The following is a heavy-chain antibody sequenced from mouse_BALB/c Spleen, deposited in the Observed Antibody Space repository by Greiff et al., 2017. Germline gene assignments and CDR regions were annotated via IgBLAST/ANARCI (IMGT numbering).Heavy chain of an antibody. D-gene: IGHD3-2*01. CDR2: ISSGGSYT. Sequence: EVQLVESGGDLVKPGGSLKLSCAASGFTFSSYGMSWVRQTPDKRLEWVATISSGGSYTYYPDSVKGRFTISRDNAKNTLYLQMSSLKSEDTAMYYCARQKTARAFDYWGQGTTLTVSS. V-gene: IGHV5-6*01. CDR3: ARQKTARAFDY. CDR1: GFTFSSYG. J-gene: IGHJ2*01.